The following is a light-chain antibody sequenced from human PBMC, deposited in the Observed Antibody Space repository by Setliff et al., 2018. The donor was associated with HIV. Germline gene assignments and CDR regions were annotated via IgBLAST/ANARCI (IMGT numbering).Light chain of an antibody. CDR2: EVS. J-gene: IGLJ1*01. Sequence: QSVLTQPPSAPGSPGPSVTISCTGTSGDVGGYNYVSWYQQHPGKAPKLMIYEVSQRPSGVPDCFSGSKSGDTASLTVSGVQAEDEADSFCSSYAGNNLYVFGTGTKVTVL. CDR1: SGDVGGYNY. V-gene: IGLV2-8*01. CDR3: SSYAGNNLYV.